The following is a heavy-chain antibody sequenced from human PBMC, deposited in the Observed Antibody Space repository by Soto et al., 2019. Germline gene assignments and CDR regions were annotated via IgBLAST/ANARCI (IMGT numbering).Heavy chain of an antibody. J-gene: IGHJ4*02. V-gene: IGHV3-30-3*01. D-gene: IGHD4-17*01. CDR1: AFTSSSHT. CDR3: ARALTTLDY. CDR2: ASSDGGIK. Sequence: PGVSLRLXCAASAFTSSSHTMHWVRQAPGKRVEWVAGASSDGGIKYYADSVKGRFTISRNNSKKTLYLHMNSLSAEDTAVYSCARALTTLDYWVRGCLVTVSS.